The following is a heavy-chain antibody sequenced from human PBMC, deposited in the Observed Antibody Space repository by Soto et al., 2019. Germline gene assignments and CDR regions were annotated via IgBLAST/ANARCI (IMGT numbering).Heavy chain of an antibody. CDR2: ISAYNGNT. J-gene: IGHJ4*02. V-gene: IGHV1-18*01. CDR1: GYTFTRSG. Sequence: QVQLVQSGAEVKKPGASVKVSCKASGYTFTRSGISWVRKPPGQGLEWMGWISAYNGNTNYAQKLQGRVTMNTDTSKTTAYMELRRLRSADTAAYYCARDRGSSGQNPDYWGQGTLVTVSS. D-gene: IGHD6-19*01. CDR3: ARDRGSSGQNPDY.